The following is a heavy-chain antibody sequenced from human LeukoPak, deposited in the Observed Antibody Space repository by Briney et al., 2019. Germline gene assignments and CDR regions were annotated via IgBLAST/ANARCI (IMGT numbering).Heavy chain of an antibody. J-gene: IGHJ4*02. Sequence: GGALRLSCAAPGFTFSSYGMHWGRQAPGKGLGWVGVISYDGSNKYYADSVKGRFTISRDNSKNTLYLQMNSLRAEDTAVYYCAKGGDSSGYYFDYWGQGTLVTVSS. CDR3: AKGGDSSGYYFDY. CDR2: ISYDGSNK. V-gene: IGHV3-30*18. D-gene: IGHD3-22*01. CDR1: GFTFSSYG.